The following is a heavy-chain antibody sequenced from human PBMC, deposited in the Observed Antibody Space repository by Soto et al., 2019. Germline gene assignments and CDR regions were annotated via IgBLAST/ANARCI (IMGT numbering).Heavy chain of an antibody. Sequence: QVQLVQSGAEVKKPGASVKVSCQASGYTFTNFGLSWVRQAPGQGLEWMGWISAYNGNTNYAQNFQGRVTMTTDTSTRIAYMGRRSLRANDTAVYYSARGGAPIDYWGKGTLATVSS. V-gene: IGHV1-18*01. CDR2: ISAYNGNT. J-gene: IGHJ4*02. CDR1: GYTFTNFG. CDR3: ARGGAPIDY. D-gene: IGHD3-16*01.